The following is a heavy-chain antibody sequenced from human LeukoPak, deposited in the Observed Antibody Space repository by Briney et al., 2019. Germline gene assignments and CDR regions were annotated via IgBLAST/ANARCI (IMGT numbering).Heavy chain of an antibody. D-gene: IGHD3-10*01. CDR1: GGSISSGGYY. CDR3: ASGSPHGRGDY. J-gene: IGHJ4*02. CDR2: IYYSGST. V-gene: IGHV4-31*03. Sequence: SETLSLTCTVSGGSISSGGYYWSWIRQHPGKGLEWIGYIYYSGSTYYNPSLKSRVTISVATSKNQFSLKLSSVTAADTAVYSCASGSPHGRGDYWGQGTLVTVSS.